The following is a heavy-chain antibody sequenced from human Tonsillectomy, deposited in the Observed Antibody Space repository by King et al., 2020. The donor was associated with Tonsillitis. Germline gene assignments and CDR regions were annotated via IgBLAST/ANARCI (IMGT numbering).Heavy chain of an antibody. J-gene: IGHJ4*02. CDR3: ARTAGSGYDWVGPIV. Sequence: QVQLVESGGGVVQPGRSLRLSCAASGFTFSSYAMHWVRQAPGKGLEWVAVISYDESHKYYADSVKGRFTISRDSSKNTLYLQMNSLRTEDTALYYCARTAGSGYDWVGPIVWGQGPLVTVSS. D-gene: IGHD5-12*01. CDR1: GFTFSSYA. CDR2: ISYDESHK. V-gene: IGHV3-30-3*01.